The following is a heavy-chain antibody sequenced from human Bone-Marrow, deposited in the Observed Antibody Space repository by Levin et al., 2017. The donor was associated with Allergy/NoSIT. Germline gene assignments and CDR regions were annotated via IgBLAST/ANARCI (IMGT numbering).Heavy chain of an antibody. CDR1: GFTFNIFW. CDR3: ARWNFAFDI. Sequence: GESLKISCAASGFTFNIFWMSWVRQAPGKGLEWVANIKGDGSDKYEVGSVKGRFSISRDNAKDSLYLQMNSLRAEDTAVYYCARWNFAFDIWGQGTMVIASS. V-gene: IGHV3-7*01. CDR2: IKGDGSDK. D-gene: IGHD1-7*01. J-gene: IGHJ3*02.